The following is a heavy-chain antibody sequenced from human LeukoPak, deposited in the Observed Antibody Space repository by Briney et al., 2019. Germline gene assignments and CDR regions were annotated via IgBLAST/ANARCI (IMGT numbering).Heavy chain of an antibody. D-gene: IGHD5-12*01. CDR1: GGSISSSSYY. Sequence: PSETLSLTCTVSGGSISSSSYYWGWIRQPPGKGLEWIGSIYYSGSTYYNPSLKSRVTISVDTSKNQFSLKLSSVTAADTAVYYCARHNRGYDPLWYYYMDVWGKGTTATVSS. J-gene: IGHJ6*03. CDR2: IYYSGST. V-gene: IGHV4-39*01. CDR3: ARHNRGYDPLWYYYMDV.